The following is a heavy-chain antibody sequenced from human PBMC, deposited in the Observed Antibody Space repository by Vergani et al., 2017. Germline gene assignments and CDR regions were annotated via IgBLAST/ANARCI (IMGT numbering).Heavy chain of an antibody. D-gene: IGHD5-12*01. CDR2: IYYSGST. CDR1: GGSISSYY. CDR3: ARGRPYVDIVATITLGIFFDY. Sequence: QVQLQESGPGLVKPSETLSLTCTVSGGSISSYYWSWIRQPPGKGMEWIGYIYYSGSTNYNPSLKSRVTISVDTSKNLFSLKLSSVTAADTAVYYCARGRPYVDIVATITLGIFFDYWGQGTLVTVSS. J-gene: IGHJ4*02. V-gene: IGHV4-59*01.